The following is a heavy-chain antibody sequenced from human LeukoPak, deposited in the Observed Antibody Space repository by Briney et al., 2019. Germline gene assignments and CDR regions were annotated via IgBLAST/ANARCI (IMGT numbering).Heavy chain of an antibody. J-gene: IGHJ6*02. D-gene: IGHD3-22*01. CDR2: IGASGSTR. V-gene: IGHV3-11*01. CDR1: GVTFRKHY. CDR3: AKALREWYYDPNGNYFSYGMDV. Sequence: GGSLRLSCAASGVTFRKHYRRGIREAPGGGPGWGAYIGASGSTRYYRDSVNGRFTISRDNAKNSLHLQMNSLRAEDTAVYYCAKALREWYYDPNGNYFSYGMDVWGQGTTVVVSS.